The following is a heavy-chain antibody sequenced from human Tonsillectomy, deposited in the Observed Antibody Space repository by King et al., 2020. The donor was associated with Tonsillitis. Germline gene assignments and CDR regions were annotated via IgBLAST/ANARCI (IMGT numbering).Heavy chain of an antibody. CDR2: ISAYNGNT. D-gene: IGHD2-15*01. CDR3: ARDPGCSGGSCYSEYWYFDL. V-gene: IGHV1-18*01. CDR1: GYTFTSYG. Sequence: QLVQSGAEVKKPGASVKVSCKASGYTFTSYGISWVRQAPGQGLEWMGWISAYNGNTNYAQKLQGRVTMTTDTSTSTAYMELRSLRSDDTAMYYCARDPGCSGGSCYSEYWYFDLWGRGTLVTVSS. J-gene: IGHJ2*01.